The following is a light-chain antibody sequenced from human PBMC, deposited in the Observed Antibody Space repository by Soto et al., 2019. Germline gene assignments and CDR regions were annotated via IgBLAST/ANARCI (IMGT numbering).Light chain of an antibody. V-gene: IGKV1-5*03. Sequence: DIQMTQSPSTLSASVGDRVTITCRASQSISSWLAWYQQKPGKAPNLLIYKASSLESGVPSRFSGSGSGTEFTLTSSSLQPDDFATYYGQQYDTNSTTFGRGTKVEIK. CDR3: QQYDTNSTT. J-gene: IGKJ1*01. CDR2: KAS. CDR1: QSISSW.